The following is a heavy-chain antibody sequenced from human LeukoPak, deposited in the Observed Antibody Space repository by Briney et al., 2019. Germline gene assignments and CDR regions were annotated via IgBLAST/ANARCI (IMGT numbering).Heavy chain of an antibody. CDR2: IYYSGTT. CDR3: ARGVFWRTADH. D-gene: IGHD3-3*01. Sequence: PSETLSLTCTVSGGSISSYYWSWIRQSPEKGLEWIGYIYYSGTTNYNPSLKSRVTISVDMSKNQFSLRLTSVTAADTAVYYCARGVFWRTADHWGQGILVTVSS. V-gene: IGHV4-59*01. J-gene: IGHJ4*02. CDR1: GGSISSYY.